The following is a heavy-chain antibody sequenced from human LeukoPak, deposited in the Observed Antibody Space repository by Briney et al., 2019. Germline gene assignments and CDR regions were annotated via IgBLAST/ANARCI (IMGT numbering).Heavy chain of an antibody. CDR3: AKGAGSGTYSTFDY. CDR1: GFTFSSYV. V-gene: IGHV3-23*01. Sequence: GGTLRLSCAASGFTFSSYVMNWVRQAPGKGLEWVSSISGSGGSTFYADSVRGRFTISRDNSKNTLYLQMNSLTAGDTAIYYCAKGAGSGTYSTFDYWGQGTLVNVSS. D-gene: IGHD3-10*01. J-gene: IGHJ4*02. CDR2: ISGSGGST.